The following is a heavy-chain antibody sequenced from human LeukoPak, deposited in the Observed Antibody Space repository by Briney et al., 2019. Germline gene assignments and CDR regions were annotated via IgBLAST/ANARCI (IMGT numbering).Heavy chain of an antibody. CDR3: TRGTLTIVDVGTHNWFDP. CDR2: INPKSGGT. J-gene: IGHJ5*02. Sequence: ASVKVSCKASGYTFTGYYIHWVRQAPGQGLEWMGWINPKSGGTNYAQKFQGWVTMTRDTSISTAYMELSRLRSDDTAVYYCTRGTLTIVDVGTHNWFDPWGQGTLVTVSS. CDR1: GYTFTGYY. D-gene: IGHD3-22*01. V-gene: IGHV1-2*04.